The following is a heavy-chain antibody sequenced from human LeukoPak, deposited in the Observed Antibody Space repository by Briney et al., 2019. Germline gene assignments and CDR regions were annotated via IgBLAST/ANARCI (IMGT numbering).Heavy chain of an antibody. Sequence: PGGSLRLSCAASGFTFSSYAMSWVRQAPGKGLEWVSAISGSGGSTYYADSVKGWFTISRDNSKNTLYLQMNSLRAEDTAVYYCATQHHYYDSSGYYAYAFDIWGQGTMVTVSS. V-gene: IGHV3-23*01. D-gene: IGHD3-22*01. CDR1: GFTFSSYA. CDR2: ISGSGGST. CDR3: ATQHHYYDSSGYYAYAFDI. J-gene: IGHJ3*02.